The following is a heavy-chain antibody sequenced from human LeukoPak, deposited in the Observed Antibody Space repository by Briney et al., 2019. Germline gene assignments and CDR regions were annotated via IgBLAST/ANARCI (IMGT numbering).Heavy chain of an antibody. CDR3: AREGGTGTNAWFDP. CDR2: INTNTGNP. V-gene: IGHV7-4-1*02. Sequence: ASVKVSCEASGYTFTSYAMNWVRQAPGQGLEWMGWINTNTGNPTYVQGFTGRFVFSLDTSVSTAYLQISSLKAEDTAFYYCAREGGTGTNAWFDPWGQGTLVTVSS. CDR1: GYTFTSYA. D-gene: IGHD1-1*01. J-gene: IGHJ5*02.